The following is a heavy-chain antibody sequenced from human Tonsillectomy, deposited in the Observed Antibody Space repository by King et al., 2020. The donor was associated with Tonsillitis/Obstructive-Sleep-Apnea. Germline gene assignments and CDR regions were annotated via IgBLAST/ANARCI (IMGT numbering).Heavy chain of an antibody. D-gene: IGHD6-13*01. CDR2: INPNSGGT. Sequence: QLVQSGAEVKKPEASVKVSCKASGYTFTDYFIHWVRQAPGQGLEWMGQINPNSGGTDYAQKFQGRGTMTRDTSISTAYMELSSLRSDDTAVYYCARQPSRWYYMDVWGKGTTVTVS. V-gene: IGHV1-2*06. CDR3: ARQPSRWYYMDV. J-gene: IGHJ6*03. CDR1: GYTFTDYF.